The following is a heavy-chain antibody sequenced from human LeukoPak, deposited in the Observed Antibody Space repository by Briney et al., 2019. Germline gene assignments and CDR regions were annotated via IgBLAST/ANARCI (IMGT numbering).Heavy chain of an antibody. D-gene: IGHD2-15*01. CDR1: GFTFSSYA. V-gene: IGHV3-23*01. Sequence: GGSLRLSCAASGFTFSSYAMSWVRQAPGKGLEWDSAISGSGGSTYYADSVKGRFTISRDNSKNTLYLQMNSLRAEDTAVYYCAKDLGYCSGGSCHAGYDAFAIWGQGTMVTVSS. CDR2: ISGSGGST. CDR3: AKDLGYCSGGSCHAGYDAFAI. J-gene: IGHJ3*02.